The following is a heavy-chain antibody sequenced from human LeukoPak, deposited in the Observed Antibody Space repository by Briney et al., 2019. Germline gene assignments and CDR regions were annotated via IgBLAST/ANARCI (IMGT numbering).Heavy chain of an antibody. Sequence: GESLKISCKGSGFSFSSYWVAWVRQMPGKGLEWMGIIYPGDSDTRYSPSFQGQVTISADKSISTAYLQWSSLKASDTAMYYCARLWDSPNWLDRWGQGTLVTVYS. CDR1: GFSFSSYW. J-gene: IGHJ5*02. V-gene: IGHV5-51*01. CDR3: ARLWDSPNWLDR. D-gene: IGHD1-26*01. CDR2: IYPGDSDT.